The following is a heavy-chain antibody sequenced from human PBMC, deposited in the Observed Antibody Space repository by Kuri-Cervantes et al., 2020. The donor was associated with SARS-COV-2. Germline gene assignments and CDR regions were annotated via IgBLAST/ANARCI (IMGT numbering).Heavy chain of an antibody. CDR2: INWNGGST. J-gene: IGHJ4*02. CDR3: ARGHIYCSGGSCYQYYFDY. Sequence: GGSLRLSCAAAGFTFDDYGMSWVRRAPGKGLEWVSGINWNGGSTGYADSVKGRFTISRDNAKNSLYLQMNSLRAEDMALYYCARGHIYCSGGSCYQYYFDYWGQGTLVTVSS. V-gene: IGHV3-20*04. CDR1: GFTFDDYG. D-gene: IGHD2-15*01.